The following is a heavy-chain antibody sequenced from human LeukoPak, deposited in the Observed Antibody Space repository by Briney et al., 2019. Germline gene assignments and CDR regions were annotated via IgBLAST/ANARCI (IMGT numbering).Heavy chain of an antibody. D-gene: IGHD6-13*01. CDR1: GFTFSSYA. CDR2: IRSKAYGGTT. V-gene: IGHV3-49*03. CDR3: TTDTAAAAYYYYYGMDV. J-gene: IGHJ6*02. Sequence: GGSLRLSCAASGFTFSSYAMSWFRQAPGKGLEWVGFIRSKAYGGTTEYAASVKGRFTISRDDSKSIAYLQMNSLKTEDTAVYYCTTDTAAAAYYYYYGMDVWGQGTTVTVSS.